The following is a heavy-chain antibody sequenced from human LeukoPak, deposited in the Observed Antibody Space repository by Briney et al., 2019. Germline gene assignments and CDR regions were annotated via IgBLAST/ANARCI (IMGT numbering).Heavy chain of an antibody. CDR2: IYYSGST. D-gene: IGHD6-6*01. V-gene: IGHV4-59*01. CDR1: GVSISSYY. Sequence: PSETLSLTCTVSGVSISSYYWSWIRQPPGKGLEWIGYIYYSGSTNYNPSLKSRVTISVDTSKNQFSLKLSSVTAADTAVYYCARGEVYSSSIGFDYWGQGTLVTVSS. J-gene: IGHJ4*02. CDR3: ARGEVYSSSIGFDY.